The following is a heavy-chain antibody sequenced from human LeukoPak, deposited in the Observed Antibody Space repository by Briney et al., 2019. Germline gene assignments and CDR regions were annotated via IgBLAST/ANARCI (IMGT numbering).Heavy chain of an antibody. Sequence: PSETLSLTCTVSGGSISSYYWSWIRQPPGKGLEWIGYIYYSGSTNYNPSLKSRVTISVDTSKNQFSLKLSSVTAADTAVYYCARLDIEGYWGQGTLVTVSS. CDR3: ARLDIEGY. J-gene: IGHJ4*02. CDR1: GGSISSYY. CDR2: IYYSGST. D-gene: IGHD2-15*01. V-gene: IGHV4-59*08.